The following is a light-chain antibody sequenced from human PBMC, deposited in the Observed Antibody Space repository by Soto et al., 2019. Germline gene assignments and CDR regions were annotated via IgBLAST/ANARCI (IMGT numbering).Light chain of an antibody. J-gene: IGLJ1*01. CDR3: SSYTSSSTPYV. V-gene: IGLV2-18*02. Sequence: QSALTQPPSVSGSPGQSVTISCTGTSSDVGSYNRVSWYQQPPGTAPKLTIYEVSNRPSGVPDRFSGSKSGNTASLTISGLQAEDEADYYCSSYTSSSTPYVFGNGTKVTVL. CDR2: EVS. CDR1: SSDVGSYNR.